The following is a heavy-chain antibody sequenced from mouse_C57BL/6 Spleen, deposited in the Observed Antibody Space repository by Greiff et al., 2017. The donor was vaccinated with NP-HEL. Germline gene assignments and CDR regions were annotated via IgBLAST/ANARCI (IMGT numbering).Heavy chain of an antibody. J-gene: IGHJ2*01. Sequence: LMRPGSSVKLSCKASGYTFTSYWMAWVKQRPGQGLEWIGNIYPSDSETHYNQKFKDKAKLTVDKSSSTAYMQLSSLTSEDSAVYYCARGDYGSDYWGQGTTLTVSS. V-gene: IGHV1-61*01. CDR3: ARGDYGSDY. CDR2: IYPSDSET. D-gene: IGHD1-1*01. CDR1: GYTFTSYW.